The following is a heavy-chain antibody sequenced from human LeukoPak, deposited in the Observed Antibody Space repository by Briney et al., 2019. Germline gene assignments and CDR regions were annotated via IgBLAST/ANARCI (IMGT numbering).Heavy chain of an antibody. Sequence: TGGSLRLSCADSGFTFSSYWMNWVRQAPGEGLEWVATIKHDGTEKYYADFVKGRFTISRDNAKNSLFLQMGSLRAEDTAVYYCARDAGHSGYDLLDYWGQGTLVTVSS. V-gene: IGHV3-7*01. CDR3: ARDAGHSGYDLLDY. D-gene: IGHD5-12*01. CDR2: IKHDGTEK. CDR1: GFTFSSYW. J-gene: IGHJ4*02.